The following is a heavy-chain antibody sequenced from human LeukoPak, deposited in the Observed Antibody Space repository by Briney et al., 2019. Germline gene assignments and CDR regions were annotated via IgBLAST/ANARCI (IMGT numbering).Heavy chain of an antibody. Sequence: SAPLSLTCTVSGGSISSYYWSWIRQPPGKGLEWIGYIYYSGSTNYNPSLKSRVTISVDTSKNQFSLKLSSVTAADTAVYYCARASFGEYQLLREGYFDLWGRGTLVTVSS. V-gene: IGHV4-59*01. J-gene: IGHJ2*01. CDR2: IYYSGST. CDR3: ARASFGEYQLLREGYFDL. D-gene: IGHD2-2*01. CDR1: GGSISSYY.